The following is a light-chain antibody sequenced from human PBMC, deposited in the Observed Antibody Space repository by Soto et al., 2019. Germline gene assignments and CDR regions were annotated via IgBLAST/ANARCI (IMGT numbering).Light chain of an antibody. Sequence: ALTQPASVSGSPGQSITISCTGTSSDVGSYNLVSWYQQHPGKAPKLMIYEVSKRPSGVSNRFSGSKSGNTASLAISGLQAEDEADYYCCSYAGSSTFVVFGGGTKVTVL. CDR2: EVS. CDR1: SSDVGSYNL. CDR3: CSYAGSSTFVV. V-gene: IGLV2-23*02. J-gene: IGLJ2*01.